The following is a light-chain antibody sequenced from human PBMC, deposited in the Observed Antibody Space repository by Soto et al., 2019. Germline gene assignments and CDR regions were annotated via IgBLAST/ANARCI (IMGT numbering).Light chain of an antibody. CDR1: NLGTES. Sequence: SSELTQPPSVSVAPGETARIPCGGNNLGTESVHWYQQKPGQAPVVVICYNSDRPSGIPERFSGSNSGNTATLTISRVEAGDEAHYYCHVWDSSSHHVVFGGGTKLTVL. V-gene: IGLV3-21*04. CDR2: YNS. CDR3: HVWDSSSHHVV. J-gene: IGLJ2*01.